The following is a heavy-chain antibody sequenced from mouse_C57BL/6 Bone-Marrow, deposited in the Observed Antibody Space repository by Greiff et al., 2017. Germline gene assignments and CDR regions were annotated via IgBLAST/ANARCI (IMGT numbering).Heavy chain of an antibody. D-gene: IGHD4-1*01. CDR1: GFTFTDYY. CDR2: IRNKANGYTT. J-gene: IGHJ2*01. V-gene: IGHV7-3*01. CDR3: ARWNWDFDY. Sequence: EVKVVESGGGLVQPGGSLSLSCAASGFTFTDYYMSWVRQPPGKALEWLGFIRNKANGYTTEYSASVKGRFTISRDNSQSILYLQMNALRAEDSATYYCARWNWDFDYWGQGTTLTVSS.